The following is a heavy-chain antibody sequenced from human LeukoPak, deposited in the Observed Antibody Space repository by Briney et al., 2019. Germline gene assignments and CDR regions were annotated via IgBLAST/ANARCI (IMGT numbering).Heavy chain of an antibody. CDR3: TADTPSSSAQAFDY. J-gene: IGHJ4*02. Sequence: GGSLKLSCAASGFTFSDVWMNWVRQAPGMGLEWVGRIKRKSDGETTDYAAPVKGRFTISRDDSKNTLFLQMNNLKTEDTAMYYCTADTPSSSAQAFDYWGQGTLVTVSS. CDR1: GFTFSDVW. V-gene: IGHV3-15*07. D-gene: IGHD6-19*01. CDR2: IKRKSDGETT.